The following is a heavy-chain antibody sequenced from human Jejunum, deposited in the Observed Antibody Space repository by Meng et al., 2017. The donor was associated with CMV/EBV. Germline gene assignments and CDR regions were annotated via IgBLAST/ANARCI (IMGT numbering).Heavy chain of an antibody. CDR1: TFVNYA. D-gene: IGHD3-3*01. CDR2: IGGRGDT. Sequence: TFVNYAMTWVRQAPGKGLEWVSAIGGRGDTKYAESVKGRFIISRDNSKNTLHLQMNSLGVEDTAIYYCAKDGTFYDFWNAFNWFDSWGQGTLVTVSS. J-gene: IGHJ5*01. CDR3: AKDGTFYDFWNAFNWFDS. V-gene: IGHV3-23*01.